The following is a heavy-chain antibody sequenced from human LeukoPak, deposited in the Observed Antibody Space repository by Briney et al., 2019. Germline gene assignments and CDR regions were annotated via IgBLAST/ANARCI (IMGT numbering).Heavy chain of an antibody. CDR1: GYSFSIYW. V-gene: IGHV5-51*01. J-gene: IGHJ4*02. Sequence: GESLKISCKGSGYSFSIYWIGWVRQMPGKGLEWMGIIYPGDSDTSYSPSFQGQVTISADKSLSTAYLQWSSLKASDAAMYYCARQDPAGEYYFDHWGQGTLVTVST. CDR3: ARQDPAGEYYFDH. D-gene: IGHD3-10*01. CDR2: IYPGDSDT.